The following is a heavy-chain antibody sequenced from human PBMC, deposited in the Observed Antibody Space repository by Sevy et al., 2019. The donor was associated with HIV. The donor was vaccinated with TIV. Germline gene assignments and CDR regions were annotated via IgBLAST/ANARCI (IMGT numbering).Heavy chain of an antibody. CDR2: ISYDGINK. CDR3: AKDFTGFYGMDV. V-gene: IGHV3-30*18. CDR1: GLSVTNNG. D-gene: IGHD3-9*01. Sequence: FLRLSCEVSGLSVTNNGMHWVRQAPGKGLEWVAVISYDGINKYYGDSVKGRFIFSRDRSKNTLYLQMNILRIEETAVYNCAKDFTGFYGMDVWGQGTTVTVSS. J-gene: IGHJ6*02.